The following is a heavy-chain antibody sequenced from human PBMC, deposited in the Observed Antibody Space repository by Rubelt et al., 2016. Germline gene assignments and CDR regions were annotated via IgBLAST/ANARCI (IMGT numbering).Heavy chain of an antibody. CDR2: ISYDGSNK. V-gene: IGHV3-30*04. CDR3: ARDRIQRDAFDI. Sequence: GGGVVQPGRSLRLSCAASGFTFSSYAMHWVRQAPGKGLEWVAVISYDGSNKYYADSVKGRFTISRGNSKNTLYLQMNSLRAEDTAVYYCARDRIQRDAFDIWGQGTMVTVSS. CDR1: GFTFSSYA. D-gene: IGHD5-18*01. J-gene: IGHJ3*02.